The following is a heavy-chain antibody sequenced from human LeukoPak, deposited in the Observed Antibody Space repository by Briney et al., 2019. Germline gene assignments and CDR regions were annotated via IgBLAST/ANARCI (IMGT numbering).Heavy chain of an antibody. V-gene: IGHV4-31*03. CDR3: ARQGGPSLFFDY. CDR1: GGSISSGGYY. D-gene: IGHD3-16*01. CDR2: IYYSGTT. Sequence: SETLSLTCTVSGGSISSGGYYWSWIGQHPGKGLEWIGYIYYSGTTYYSPSLKSRVTISVDTSKNQFSLKLSSVTAADPAVYYCARQGGPSLFFDYWGQGTLVTVSS. J-gene: IGHJ4*02.